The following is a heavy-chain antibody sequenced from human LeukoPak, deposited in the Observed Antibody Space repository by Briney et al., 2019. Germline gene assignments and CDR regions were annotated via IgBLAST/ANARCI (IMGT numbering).Heavy chain of an antibody. J-gene: IGHJ4*02. Sequence: PSETLSLTCTVSADSISSFYWSWIRQPPGKGLEWVGYIYYTGNTNYNPSLKSRVTISVDTSRNQFSLKLTSLTAADTAVYYCATLAGYIYGVTSDFWGQGTLVTVSS. CDR3: ATLAGYIYGVTSDF. V-gene: IGHV4-59*08. CDR1: ADSISSFY. CDR2: IYYTGNT. D-gene: IGHD5-18*01.